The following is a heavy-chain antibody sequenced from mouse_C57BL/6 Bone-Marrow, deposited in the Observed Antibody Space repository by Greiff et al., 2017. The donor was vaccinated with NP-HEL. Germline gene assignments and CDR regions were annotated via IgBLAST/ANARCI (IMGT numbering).Heavy chain of an antibody. CDR1: GYTFTSYG. J-gene: IGHJ2*01. CDR3: ARELPMGFDY. Sequence: VQLKQSGAELARPGASVKLSCKASGYTFTSYGISWVKQRPGQGLEWIGEILPRSGNTYYNEKFKGKATLTADKSSSTAYMELRSLTAEDSAVYFCARELPMGFDYWGQGTTLTVSS. CDR2: ILPRSGNT. D-gene: IGHD1-1*02. V-gene: IGHV1-81*01.